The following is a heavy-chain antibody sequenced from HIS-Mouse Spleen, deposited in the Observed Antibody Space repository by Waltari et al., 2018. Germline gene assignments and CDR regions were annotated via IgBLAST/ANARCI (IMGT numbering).Heavy chain of an antibody. CDR1: GGPFSSYA. J-gene: IGHJ4*02. Sequence: QVQLVQSGAEVKKPGSSVKVSCKASGGPFSSYAMSWVRKAPGKGLEWLVGTLPIFGTANYAQKFQGRVTITADESTSTAYMELSSLRSEDTAVYYCARGVRCSGGSCYYYFDYWGQGTLVTVSS. CDR3: ARGVRCSGGSCYYYFDY. CDR2: TLPIFGTA. V-gene: IGHV1-69*01. D-gene: IGHD2-15*01.